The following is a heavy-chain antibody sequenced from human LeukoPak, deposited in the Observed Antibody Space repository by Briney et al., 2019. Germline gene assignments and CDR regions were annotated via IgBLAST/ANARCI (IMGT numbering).Heavy chain of an antibody. V-gene: IGHV1-18*01. CDR2: ISAYNGNT. CDR3: ARDLIVVVNFDPPYFDY. D-gene: IGHD3-22*01. Sequence: APGKVSCKASGYTFTSYGISWVRHAPGQGLEWMGWISAYNGNTNYAQKLQGRVTMTPDTSTSTAYMELRSLRSDDTAVYYCARDLIVVVNFDPPYFDYWGQGTLVTVSS. CDR1: GYTFTSYG. J-gene: IGHJ4*02.